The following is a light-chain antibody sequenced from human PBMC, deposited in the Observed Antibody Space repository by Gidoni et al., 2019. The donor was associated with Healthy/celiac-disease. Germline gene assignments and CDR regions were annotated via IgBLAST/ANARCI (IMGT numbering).Light chain of an antibody. CDR2: AAS. CDR1: QGISSY. J-gene: IGKJ1*01. V-gene: IGKV1-8*01. Sequence: IRMTQPPSSFSASTGDRVTITCRASQGISSYLAWYQQKPGKAPKLLIYAASTLQSGVPSRFSGSGSGTDFTLTISCLQSEDFATYSCQQYYSYPHTFGQGTKVEIK. CDR3: QQYYSYPHT.